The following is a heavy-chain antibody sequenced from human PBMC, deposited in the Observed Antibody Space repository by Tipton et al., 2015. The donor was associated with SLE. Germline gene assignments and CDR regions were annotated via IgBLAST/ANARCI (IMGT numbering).Heavy chain of an antibody. CDR1: GGSISTYC. V-gene: IGHV4-59*01. D-gene: IGHD5-18*01. J-gene: IGHJ4*02. CDR3: ARGRYSYGLHLDY. Sequence: LRLSCTVSGGSISTYCWNWIRQPPGKGLEWIGDICDIGSTKYNPSLKSRATISVATSKNQLSLELTSLTAADTAVYYCARGRYSYGLHLDYWGQGTLVTVSS. CDR2: ICDIGST.